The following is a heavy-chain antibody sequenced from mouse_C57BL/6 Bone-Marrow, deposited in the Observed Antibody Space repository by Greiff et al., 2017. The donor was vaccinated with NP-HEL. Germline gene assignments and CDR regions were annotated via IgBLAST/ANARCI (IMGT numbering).Heavy chain of an antibody. CDR3: ARGYYSNYGGMDY. J-gene: IGHJ4*01. CDR2: IHPNRGST. Sequence: QVHVKQPGAELVKPGASVKLSCKASGYTFTSYWMHWVKQRPGQGLEWIGMIHPNRGSTNYNEKFKSKATLTVDKSSSTAYMQLSSLTSEDSAVYYCARGYYSNYGGMDYWGQGTSVTVSS. D-gene: IGHD2-5*01. V-gene: IGHV1-64*01. CDR1: GYTFTSYW.